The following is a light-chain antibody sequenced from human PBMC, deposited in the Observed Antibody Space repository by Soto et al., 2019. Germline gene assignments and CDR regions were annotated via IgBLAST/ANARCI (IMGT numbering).Light chain of an antibody. CDR1: HSLLHITGETF. CDR3: MQSTQLPPT. CDR2: EVS. J-gene: IGKJ5*01. Sequence: VVITHALLYLSLAPMQPTSISCVSSHSLLHITGETFLFWYLQKPGQSPQLLIYEVSTRVSGVPDRFSGSGSGTDFTREISRVETDDVGIYYCMQSTQLPPTFGQGTRLEIK. V-gene: IGKV2D-29*02.